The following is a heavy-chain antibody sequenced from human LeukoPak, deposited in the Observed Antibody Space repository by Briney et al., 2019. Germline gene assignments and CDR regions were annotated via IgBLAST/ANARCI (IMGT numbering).Heavy chain of an antibody. J-gene: IGHJ4*02. D-gene: IGHD3-16*02. CDR1: GVTFSDYA. CDR2: ISDTGRRT. V-gene: IGHV3-23*01. Sequence: GGSLRLSCAASGVTFSDYAMTWVRQAVGKGLEWVSSISDTGRRTYYTDSVKGRFTISRDDSKKAVYLEMSTLRVEDTAIYFCGRHDSFIPFWGQGTLVTVSS. CDR3: GRHDSFIPF.